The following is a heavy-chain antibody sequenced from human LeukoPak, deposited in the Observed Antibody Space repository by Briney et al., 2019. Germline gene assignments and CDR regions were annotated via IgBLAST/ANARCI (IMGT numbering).Heavy chain of an antibody. CDR3: ARDLYDILTGYPRGWFDP. Sequence: SVKVSCKASGGTFSSYAISWVRQAPGQGLEWMGGIIPIFGTANYAHKLQGRVTITADKSTTTAFLELSSLGSEDTAVYFRARDLYDILTGYPRGWFDPWGQGTLVTVSS. V-gene: IGHV1-69*06. D-gene: IGHD3-9*01. J-gene: IGHJ5*02. CDR1: GGTFSSYA. CDR2: IIPIFGTA.